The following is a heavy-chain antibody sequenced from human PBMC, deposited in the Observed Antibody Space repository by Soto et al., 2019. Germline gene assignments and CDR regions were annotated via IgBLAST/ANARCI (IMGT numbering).Heavy chain of an antibody. Sequence: PSETLSLTCTVSGGSVSSGRYYWRWIRQPPGKGLEWIGYIYYSGSTNYNPSLKSRVTISVDTSKNQFSLKLSSVTAADTAVYYCARDLKYDSSSRPQVWWFDPWGQGTLVTVSS. CDR1: GGSVSSGRYY. CDR2: IYYSGST. J-gene: IGHJ5*02. D-gene: IGHD3-3*01. CDR3: ARDLKYDSSSRPQVWWFDP. V-gene: IGHV4-61*01.